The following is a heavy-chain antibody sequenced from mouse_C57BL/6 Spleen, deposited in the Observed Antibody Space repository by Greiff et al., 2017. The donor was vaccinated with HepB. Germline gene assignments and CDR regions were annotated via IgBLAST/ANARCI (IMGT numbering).Heavy chain of an antibody. CDR1: GYTFTDYY. D-gene: IGHD2-4*01. J-gene: IGHJ4*01. V-gene: IGHV1-26*01. CDR3: ASWIYYDYYYAMDY. CDR2: INPNNGGT. Sequence: EVQLQQSGPELVKPGASVKISCKASGYTFTDYYMNWVKQSHGKSLEWIGDINPNNGGTSYNQKFKGKATSTVDKSSSTAYMELRSLTSEDSAVYYCASWIYYDYYYAMDYWGQGTSVTVSS.